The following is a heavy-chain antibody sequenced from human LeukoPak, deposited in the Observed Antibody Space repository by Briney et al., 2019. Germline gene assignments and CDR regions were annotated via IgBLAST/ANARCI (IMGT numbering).Heavy chain of an antibody. CDR2: IKQDGSGK. CDR1: GFTFSTYC. V-gene: IGHV3-7*04. J-gene: IGHJ5*02. Sequence: GGSLRLSCAASGFTFSTYCMSWVRQAPGKGLEWVANIKQDGSGKNYVDSVKGRFIISRDNAKNSLYLQMNSLRVEDTAVYYCARVPYPSTAPAGKGWFDPWGQGTLVTVSS. D-gene: IGHD6-13*01. CDR3: ARVPYPSTAPAGKGWFDP.